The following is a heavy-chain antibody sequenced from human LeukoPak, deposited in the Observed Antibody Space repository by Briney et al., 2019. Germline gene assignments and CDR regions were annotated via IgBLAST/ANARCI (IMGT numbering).Heavy chain of an antibody. Sequence: GGSLRLSCVASGFTFSTYKVTWVRQAPGKGLEWVSYISSSGSTIYYADSVKGRFTISRDNAKNSLYLQMNSLRAEDTAVYYCARITMVRGEYYFDYWGQGTLVTVSS. D-gene: IGHD3-10*01. CDR2: ISSSGSTI. V-gene: IGHV3-48*04. J-gene: IGHJ4*02. CDR1: GFTFSTYK. CDR3: ARITMVRGEYYFDY.